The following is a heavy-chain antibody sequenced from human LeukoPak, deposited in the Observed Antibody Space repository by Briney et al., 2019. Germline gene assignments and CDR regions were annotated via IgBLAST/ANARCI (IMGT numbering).Heavy chain of an antibody. CDR1: GFTFSSYG. CDR2: ISYDGSNK. V-gene: IGHV3-30*18. J-gene: IGHJ3*02. Sequence: GGSLRLSCAASGFTFSSYGMHWVRQAPGKGLEWVAVISYDGSNKYYADSVKGRFTISRDNSKNTLYLQMNSLRAEDTAVYYCAKDYYYDSSGYHNDAFDIWGQGTMVTVSS. CDR3: AKDYYYDSSGYHNDAFDI. D-gene: IGHD3-22*01.